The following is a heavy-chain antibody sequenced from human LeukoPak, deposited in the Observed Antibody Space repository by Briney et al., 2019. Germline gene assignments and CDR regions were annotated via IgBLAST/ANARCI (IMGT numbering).Heavy chain of an antibody. V-gene: IGHV3-7*01. J-gene: IGHJ4*02. CDR1: GVTFSAYW. CDR2: INHDGSKQ. Sequence: GGSLRLSCVASGVTFSAYWMSWVRQLPGKGLQWVANINHDGSKQYYVDSMKGRFAISRDNAKNSLYLQMNTLRPEDTAVYYCARGPRKPPMVRGVHRGGYYFDYWGQGTLVTVSS. CDR3: ARGPRKPPMVRGVHRGGYYFDY. D-gene: IGHD3-10*01.